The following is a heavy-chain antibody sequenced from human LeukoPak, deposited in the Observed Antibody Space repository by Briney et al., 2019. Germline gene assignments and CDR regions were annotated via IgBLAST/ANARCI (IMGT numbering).Heavy chain of an antibody. CDR1: GGTFSSYA. CDR3: ARGWLSETTVVTPYNY. J-gene: IGHJ4*02. D-gene: IGHD4-23*01. Sequence: GASVKVSCKASGGTFSSYAISWVRQVPGQGLEWMGGIIPIFGTANYAQKFQGRVTITAVESMSTAYMELSSLRSEDTAVYYCARGWLSETTVVTPYNYWGQGTLVTVSS. V-gene: IGHV1-69*13. CDR2: IIPIFGTA.